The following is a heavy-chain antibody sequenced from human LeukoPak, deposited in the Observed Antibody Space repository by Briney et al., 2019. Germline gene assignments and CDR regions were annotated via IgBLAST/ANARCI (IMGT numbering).Heavy chain of an antibody. Sequence: SGGSLRLSCAASGFTFNTCGMHWVRQAPGKGLEWIAVVWSDGSNRFYADSVEGRFTISRDNSKNTLYLQMNSLRAEDTAVYYCAKSNTESQTTVGNWGQGTLVSVS. V-gene: IGHV3-33*06. CDR3: AKSNTESQTTVGN. J-gene: IGHJ4*02. CDR1: GFTFNTCG. D-gene: IGHD1-14*01. CDR2: VWSDGSNR.